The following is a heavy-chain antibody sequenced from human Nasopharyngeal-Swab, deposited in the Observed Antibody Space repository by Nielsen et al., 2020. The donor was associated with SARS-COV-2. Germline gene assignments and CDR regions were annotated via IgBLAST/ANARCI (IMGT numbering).Heavy chain of an antibody. D-gene: IGHD3-3*01. CDR2: TYYRSKWHD. V-gene: IGHV6-1*01. CDR1: GDSVSSNSAA. J-gene: IGHJ4*02. CDR3: ARDRAFHDLWVSTYFDY. Sequence: LRLSCAISGDSVSSNSAAWNWIRQSPSRGLEWLGRTYYRSKWHDDYAVSVKSRIIINPDTSKNQFSLQLNSVTPEDTAVYYCARDRAFHDLWVSTYFDYWGQGALVTVSS.